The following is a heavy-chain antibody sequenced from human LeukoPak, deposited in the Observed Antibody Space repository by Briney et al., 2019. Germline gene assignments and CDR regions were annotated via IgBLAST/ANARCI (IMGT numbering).Heavy chain of an antibody. CDR2: INPNSGGT. V-gene: IGHV1-2*06. D-gene: IGHD3-3*01. Sequence: ASVKVSCKASGYTFTGYYMHWVRQAPGQGLEWMGRINPNSGGTNYAQKFQGRVTMTRDTSISTAYMELSRLRSDDTAVYYCARVTKMYDFWSGHDAFDIWGQGTMVTVSS. CDR3: ARVTKMYDFWSGHDAFDI. CDR1: GYTFTGYY. J-gene: IGHJ3*02.